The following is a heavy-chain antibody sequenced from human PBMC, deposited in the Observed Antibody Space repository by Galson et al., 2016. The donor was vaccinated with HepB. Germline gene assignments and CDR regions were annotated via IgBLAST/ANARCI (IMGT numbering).Heavy chain of an antibody. CDR3: KRVFLLVRGFNT. D-gene: IGHD3-10*01. V-gene: IGHV6-1*01. J-gene: IGHJ5*02. CDR2: TYYRSEWSS. Sequence: CAISGDSVSSNTAGWNWIRQSPSRGLEWLGRTYYRSEWSSDYAESVRSRISISADTSKNQFSLQLNSVTPEDTAVYYCKRVFLLVRGFNTWCQGTLVNVSS. CDR1: GDSVSSNTAG.